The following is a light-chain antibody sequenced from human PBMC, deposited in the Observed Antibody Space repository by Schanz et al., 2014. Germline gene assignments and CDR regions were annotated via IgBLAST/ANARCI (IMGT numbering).Light chain of an antibody. J-gene: IGLJ3*02. CDR1: SSDVGGYNY. V-gene: IGLV2-14*01. CDR2: DVS. Sequence: QSALTQPASVSGSPGQSITISCTGTSSDVGGYNYVSWYQQHPGKAPKLMIYDVSNRPSGVSNRFSGSKSGNTASLIISGLQAEDEADYHCSSYTSSSTLWVFGGGTKLTVL. CDR3: SSYTSSSTLWV.